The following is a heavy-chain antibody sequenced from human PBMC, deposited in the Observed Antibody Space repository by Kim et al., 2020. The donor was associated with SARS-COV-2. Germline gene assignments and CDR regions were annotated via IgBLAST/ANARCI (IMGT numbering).Heavy chain of an antibody. J-gene: IGHJ4*02. Sequence: ADSVKGRFTISRDNSKNTLYLQMNSLRAEDTAVYYCAKSNYDILTGPGDYWGQGTLVTVSS. CDR3: AKSNYDILTGPGDY. V-gene: IGHV3-23*01. D-gene: IGHD3-9*01.